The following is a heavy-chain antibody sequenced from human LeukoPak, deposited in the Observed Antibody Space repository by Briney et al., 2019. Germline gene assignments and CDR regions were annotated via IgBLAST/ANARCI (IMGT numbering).Heavy chain of an antibody. V-gene: IGHV3-23*01. CDR1: GFTFSSSV. J-gene: IGHJ4*02. CDR2: ITGSGGST. Sequence: GGSLRPSCAASGFTFSSSVMSWVRQAPGKGLEWVSSITGSGGSTYYADSVKGRFSISRDNSKNTLYLQMNSLRAEDTAVYYCAKAENGLDYWGQGTLVTVSS. CDR3: AKAENGLDY. D-gene: IGHD2-8*01.